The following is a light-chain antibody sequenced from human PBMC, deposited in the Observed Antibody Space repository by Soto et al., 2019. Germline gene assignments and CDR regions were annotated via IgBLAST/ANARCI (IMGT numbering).Light chain of an antibody. CDR1: QSVSSY. J-gene: IGKJ4*01. Sequence: EIVLTQSPATLSLTLGERATLSCRVSQSVSSYLAWYQQKPGQAPRLLIYDASNRATGVPARFSGSGSGTDFTLTISSLEPEDFAVYYCQQRSNWPLTFGGGTKVEIK. CDR3: QQRSNWPLT. V-gene: IGKV3-11*01. CDR2: DAS.